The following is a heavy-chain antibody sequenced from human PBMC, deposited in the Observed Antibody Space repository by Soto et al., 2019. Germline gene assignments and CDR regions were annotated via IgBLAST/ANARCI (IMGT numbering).Heavy chain of an antibody. D-gene: IGHD3-22*01. Sequence: AASVKVSCKASGYTFTSYAMHWVRQAPGQRLEWMGWINAGNGNTKYSQKFQGRVTITRDTSASTAYMELSSLRSEDTAVYYCARARSEYDSSGYYYSAATTYFDYWGQGTLVTVSS. J-gene: IGHJ4*02. CDR1: GYTFTSYA. V-gene: IGHV1-3*01. CDR3: ARARSEYDSSGYYYSAATTYFDY. CDR2: INAGNGNT.